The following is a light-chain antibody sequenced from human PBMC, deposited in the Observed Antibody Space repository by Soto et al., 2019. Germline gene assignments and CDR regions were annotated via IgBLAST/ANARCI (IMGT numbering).Light chain of an antibody. V-gene: IGKV3-20*01. CDR2: GAS. J-gene: IGKJ2*01. CDR3: QQYGSSPPVYT. Sequence: EIVLTQSPGTLSLSPGERATLSCRASQSVSSSYLAWCQQKPGQAPRLLIYGASSRATGIPDRFSGSGSGTDFTLTISRLEPEDFAVYYCQQYGSSPPVYTFGQGTKLEIK. CDR1: QSVSSSY.